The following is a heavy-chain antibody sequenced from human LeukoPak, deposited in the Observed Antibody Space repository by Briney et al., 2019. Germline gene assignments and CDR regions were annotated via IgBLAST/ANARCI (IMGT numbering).Heavy chain of an antibody. CDR1: GFTVNSNY. V-gene: IGHV3-66*02. J-gene: IGHJ4*02. Sequence: GGSLRLSCAASGFTVNSNYMTWVRQAPGKGLEWVSVIYSIGSTYYADSVRGRFTISRDNSKNTLYLQMNSLRAEDTAIYYCARNPSYSSSLYSGQGTLVTVSS. D-gene: IGHD6-19*01. CDR2: IYSIGST. CDR3: ARNPSYSSSLY.